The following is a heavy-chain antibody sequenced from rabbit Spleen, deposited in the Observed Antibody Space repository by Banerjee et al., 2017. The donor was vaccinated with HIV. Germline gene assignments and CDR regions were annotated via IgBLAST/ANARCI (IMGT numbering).Heavy chain of an antibody. CDR3: ARVYDDIDYAKDL. V-gene: IGHV1S45*01. Sequence: QEQLVESGGGLVKPEGSLKLSCTASGFSFSNKAVMCWVRQAPGKGLEWIACINVVTGKAVYATWAKGRYTFSKTSSTTVTLRMTSLTVADTATYFCARVYDDIDYAKDLWGPGTLVTVS. CDR1: GFSFSNKAV. D-gene: IGHD6-1*01. J-gene: IGHJ4*01. CDR2: INVVTGKA.